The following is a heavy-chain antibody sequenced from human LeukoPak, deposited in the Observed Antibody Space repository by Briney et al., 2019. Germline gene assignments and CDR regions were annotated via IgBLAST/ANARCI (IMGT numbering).Heavy chain of an antibody. Sequence: SVKVSFKASGGTFSSYAISWVRQAPGQGLEWMGGIIPIFGTANYAQKFQGRVTITADESTSTAYMELSSLRSEDTAVYYCAREVGSGSSNWFDPWGQGTLVTVSS. CDR3: AREVGSGSSNWFDP. CDR1: GGTFSSYA. CDR2: IIPIFGTA. D-gene: IGHD3-10*01. V-gene: IGHV1-69*01. J-gene: IGHJ5*02.